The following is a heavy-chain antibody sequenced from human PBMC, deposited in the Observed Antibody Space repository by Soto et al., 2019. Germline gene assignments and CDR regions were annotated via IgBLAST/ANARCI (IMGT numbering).Heavy chain of an antibody. J-gene: IGHJ4*02. V-gene: IGHV4-61*08. CDR3: ARARYDSSGYYYFDY. D-gene: IGHD3-22*01. CDR1: GASVSSGAYY. CDR2: IYESGYT. Sequence: SETLSLTCTVSGASVSSGAYYWGWVRQRPGRGLEWIGYIYESGYTYYNPSLKSRVTISVDTSKNQFSLKLSSVTAADTAVYYCARARYDSSGYYYFDYWGQGTLVTVSS.